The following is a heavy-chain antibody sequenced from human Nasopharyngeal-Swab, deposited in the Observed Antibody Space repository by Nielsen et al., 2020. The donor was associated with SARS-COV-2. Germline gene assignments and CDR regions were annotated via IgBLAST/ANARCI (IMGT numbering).Heavy chain of an antibody. J-gene: IGHJ4*02. V-gene: IGHV4-39*01. CDR2: IYSTGSV. CDR1: GGSISSGAYY. D-gene: IGHD4-17*01. CDR3: ARAMTGVTTGDYLDH. Sequence: SETLSLTCTVSGGSISSGAYYWSWIRQPPGKGLEWIGSIYSTGSVHYNPSLKGRASISVDTSKNQFSLTVISVTAADTALFYCARAMTGVTTGDYLDHWGQGTLVTVSS.